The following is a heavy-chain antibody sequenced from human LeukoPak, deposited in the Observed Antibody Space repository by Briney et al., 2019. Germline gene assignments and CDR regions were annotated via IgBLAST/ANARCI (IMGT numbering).Heavy chain of an antibody. CDR2: INPNSGGT. CDR3: AREGRNGYNEGYFDY. CDR1: GYTFTGYY. D-gene: IGHD5-24*01. V-gene: IGHV1-2*02. J-gene: IGHJ4*02. Sequence: ASVKVSCKASGYTFTGYYMHWVRQAPGQGLDWMGWINPNSGGTKYAQNFQGRATLTTDTSINTAYMELSSLRSDDTAVYYCAREGRNGYNEGYFDYWGQGTLVTVSS.